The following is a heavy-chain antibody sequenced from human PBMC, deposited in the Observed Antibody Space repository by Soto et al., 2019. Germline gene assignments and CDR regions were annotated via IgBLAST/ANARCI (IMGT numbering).Heavy chain of an antibody. CDR3: ARGKDYYYGGMDV. D-gene: IGHD3-10*01. J-gene: IGHJ6*02. Sequence: SQTLSLTCAISGDSVSSHSAVWNWIRQSPSRGLEWLGRTYCRSKCFNDYAISVKSRISINSDTSKNQVSMQLNSVTPEDTALYYCARGKDYYYGGMDVWGQGTTVTVSS. CDR2: TYCRSKCFN. V-gene: IGHV6-1*01. CDR1: GDSVSSHSAV.